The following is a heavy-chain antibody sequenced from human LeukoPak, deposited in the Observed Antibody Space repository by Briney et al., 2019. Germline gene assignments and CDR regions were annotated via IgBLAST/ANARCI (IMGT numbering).Heavy chain of an antibody. V-gene: IGHV3-23*01. CDR3: AKDRRDGYCSGGSCSPVDY. D-gene: IGHD2-15*01. J-gene: IGHJ4*02. CDR2: ISGSGGSA. CDR1: GFTFSSYA. Sequence: GGSLRLSCAASGFTFSSYAMGWVRQAPGKGLEWVSAISGSGGSAYYADSVKGWFTISRDNSKNTLYLQMNSLRAEDTAVYYCAKDRRDGYCSGGSCSPVDYWGQGTLVTVSS.